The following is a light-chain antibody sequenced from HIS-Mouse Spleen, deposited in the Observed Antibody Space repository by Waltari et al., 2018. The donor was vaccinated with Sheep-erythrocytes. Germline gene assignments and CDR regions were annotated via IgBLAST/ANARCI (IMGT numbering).Light chain of an antibody. CDR1: SSDVGGYNY. V-gene: IGLV2-14*01. CDR3: SSYTSSSTPVV. J-gene: IGLJ2*01. Sequence: QPASVSGSPGQSITISCTGTSSDVGGYNYVSWYQQHPGNAPKLMIYEVSNRPSGVSNRFSGSKSGNTASLTISGLQAEDEADYYCSSYTSSSTPVVFGGGTKLTVL. CDR2: EVS.